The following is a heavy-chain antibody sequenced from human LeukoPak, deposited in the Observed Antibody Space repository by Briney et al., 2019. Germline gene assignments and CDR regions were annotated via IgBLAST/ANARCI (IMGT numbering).Heavy chain of an antibody. CDR2: IYYSGST. D-gene: IGHD4-11*01. Sequence: SETLSLTCTVSGGSISSYYWSWIRQPPGKGLEWIGYIYYSGSTNYNPSLKSRVTISVDTSKIQFSLKLSSVTAADTAVYYCARLPYSNYDYYYYGMDVWGQGTTVTVSS. CDR1: GGSISSYY. J-gene: IGHJ6*02. V-gene: IGHV4-59*08. CDR3: ARLPYSNYDYYYYGMDV.